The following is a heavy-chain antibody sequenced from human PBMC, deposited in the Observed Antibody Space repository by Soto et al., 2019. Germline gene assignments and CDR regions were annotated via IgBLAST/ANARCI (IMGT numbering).Heavy chain of an antibody. CDR1: GGSISSYY. Sequence: SETLSLSCTVSGGSISSYYWSWIRQPPGKGLEWIGYIYYSGSTNYNPSLKSRVTISVDTSKNQFSLKLSSVTAADTAVYYCARHVGSSWYSQLPYFDYWGQGTLVTVSS. V-gene: IGHV4-59*08. CDR3: ARHVGSSWYSQLPYFDY. D-gene: IGHD6-13*01. J-gene: IGHJ4*02. CDR2: IYYSGST.